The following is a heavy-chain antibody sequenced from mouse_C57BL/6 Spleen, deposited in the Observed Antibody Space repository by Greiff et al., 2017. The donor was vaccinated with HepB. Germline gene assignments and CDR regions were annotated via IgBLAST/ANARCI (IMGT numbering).Heavy chain of an antibody. V-gene: IGHV1-55*01. Sequence: VQLQQSGAELVKPGASVKMSCKASGYTFTSYWITWVKQRPGQGLEWIGDIYPGSGSTNYNEKFKSKATLTVDTSSSTAYMQLSSLTSEDSAVYYCAREGGLRRDWYFDVWGTGTTVTVSS. CDR2: IYPGSGST. J-gene: IGHJ1*03. CDR1: GYTFTSYW. D-gene: IGHD2-4*01. CDR3: AREGGLRRDWYFDV.